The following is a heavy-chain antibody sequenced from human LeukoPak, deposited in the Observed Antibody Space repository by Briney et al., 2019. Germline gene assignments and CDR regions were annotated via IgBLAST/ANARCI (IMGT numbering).Heavy chain of an antibody. V-gene: IGHV1-69*01. CDR3: ARDPDYGSGSPPYYGMDV. J-gene: IGHJ6*02. Sequence: SVKVSCKASGGTFSSYAISWVRQAPGQGLEWMGGMIPIFGTANYAQKFQGRVTITADESTSTAYMELSSLRSEDTAVYYCARDPDYGSGSPPYYGMDVWGQGTTVTVSS. CDR1: GGTFSSYA. D-gene: IGHD3-10*01. CDR2: MIPIFGTA.